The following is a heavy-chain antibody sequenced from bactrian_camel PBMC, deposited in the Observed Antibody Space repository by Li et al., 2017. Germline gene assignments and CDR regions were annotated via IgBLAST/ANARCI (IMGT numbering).Heavy chain of an antibody. V-gene: IGHV3S40*01. J-gene: IGHJ6*01. Sequence: DVQLVESGGGSAQRGGSLRLSCETPPYAYSNYCLAWFRQAPGKDKEEVARIDTGGGRTYYGDAVKGRFTISQDNATNTKTVHLQMNSLKPEDTAMYYCAAADVRWFRCGGRTTFSYWGQGTQVTVS. CDR1: PYAYSNYC. D-gene: IGHD6*01. CDR2: IDTGGGRT. CDR3: AAADVRWFRCGGRTTFSY.